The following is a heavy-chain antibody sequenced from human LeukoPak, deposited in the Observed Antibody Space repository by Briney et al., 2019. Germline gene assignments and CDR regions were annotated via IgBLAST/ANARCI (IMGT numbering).Heavy chain of an antibody. CDR2: IAYDGSDQ. Sequence: PGGSLRLSCADSGFAFSSFGMHWVRQAPGKGLDWVAFIAYDGSDQSYADSVRGRFTISRDNSKNTLYLQMNSLRAEDTAVYYCAKGSGWGEPSNFDYWGQGTLVTVSS. D-gene: IGHD3-16*01. V-gene: IGHV3-30*18. CDR3: AKGSGWGEPSNFDY. CDR1: GFAFSSFG. J-gene: IGHJ4*02.